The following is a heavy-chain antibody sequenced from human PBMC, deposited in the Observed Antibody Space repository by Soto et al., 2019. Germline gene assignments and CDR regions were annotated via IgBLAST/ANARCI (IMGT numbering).Heavy chain of an antibody. CDR3: ARDGEPSTYYYYMDV. CDR1: GFTFSDYY. V-gene: IGHV3-11*01. D-gene: IGHD7-27*01. J-gene: IGHJ6*03. CDR2: ISSSGSTI. Sequence: GSLRLSCAASGFTFSDYYMSWIRQAPGKGLEWVSYISSSGSTIYYADSVKGRFTISRDNAKNSLYLQMNSLRAEDTAVYYCARDGEPSTYYYYMDVWGKGTTVTVSS.